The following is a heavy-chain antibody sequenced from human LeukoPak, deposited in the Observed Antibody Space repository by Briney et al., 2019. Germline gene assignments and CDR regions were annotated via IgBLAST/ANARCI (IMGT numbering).Heavy chain of an antibody. CDR2: IYPGDSDT. Sequence: GESLKISCRGSGYSFTSYWIGWVRQMPGKGLEWTGIIYPGDSDTRYSPSFQGQVTISADKSISTAYLQWSSLKTSDTAIYYCARLRDYGISQVDYWGQGTLVTVSS. V-gene: IGHV5-51*01. J-gene: IGHJ4*02. CDR3: ARLRDYGISQVDY. D-gene: IGHD4-17*01. CDR1: GYSFTSYW.